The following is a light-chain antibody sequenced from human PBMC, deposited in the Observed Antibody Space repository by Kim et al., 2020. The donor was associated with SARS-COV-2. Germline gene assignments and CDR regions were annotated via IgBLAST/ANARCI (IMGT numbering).Light chain of an antibody. CDR1: QSVTSSY. V-gene: IGKV3-20*01. CDR2: GAS. Sequence: EIVLTQSPGTLSLSPGERATLSCRASQSVTSSYLAWYQQKPGQPPRLLIYGASNRATGIPDRFSGSGSGTDFTLTISRLESEDLAVYYSQQYGTSHRTFGEGAKVDIK. CDR3: QQYGTSHRT. J-gene: IGKJ1*01.